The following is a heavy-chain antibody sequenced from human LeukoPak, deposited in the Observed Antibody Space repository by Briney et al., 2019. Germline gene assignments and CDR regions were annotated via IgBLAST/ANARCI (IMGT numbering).Heavy chain of an antibody. CDR2: IYYSGST. V-gene: IGHV4-39*07. CDR3: ARVPKPIRGYSYGPVRYFDY. J-gene: IGHJ4*02. CDR1: GGSISSSSYY. Sequence: SETLSLTCTVSGGSISSSSYYWGWIRQPPGKGLEWIGSIYYSGSTNYNPSLKSRVTISVDTSKNQFSLKLSSVTAADTAVYYCARVPKPIRGYSYGPVRYFDYWGQGTLVTVSS. D-gene: IGHD5-18*01.